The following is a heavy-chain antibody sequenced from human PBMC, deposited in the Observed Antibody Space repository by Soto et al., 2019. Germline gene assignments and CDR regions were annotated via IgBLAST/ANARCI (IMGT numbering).Heavy chain of an antibody. J-gene: IGHJ5*02. CDR3: TKGDSSGYFDPSAGYSTPDH. CDR1: GFIFNDFA. D-gene: IGHD2-15*01. CDR2: ITPSDDIT. Sequence: EVQLFESGGGLVEPGESLRLSCAASGFIFNDFAMSWVRQAPGKGLEWVSTITPSDDITYSADSVRGRFTISRDNSANTLLLQMSSLRGDDTATYYCTKGDSSGYFDPSAGYSTPDHWGQGTLVTVSS. V-gene: IGHV3-23*01.